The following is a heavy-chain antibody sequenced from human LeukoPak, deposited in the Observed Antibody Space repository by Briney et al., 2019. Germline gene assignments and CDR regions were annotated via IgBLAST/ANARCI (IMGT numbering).Heavy chain of an antibody. D-gene: IGHD2-2*01. CDR1: GLTFSDHF. CDR2: TRNKAHNYTT. Sequence: PGGSLRLSCAASGLTFSDHFLDWVRQAPGKGLEWVGRTRNKAHNYTTSYAASVKGRFIISRHASKKLMYLQMNSLKTEDTAVYFCVRDQGRPGDYWGQGTLVTVSS. CDR3: VRDQGRPGDY. V-gene: IGHV3-72*01. J-gene: IGHJ4*02.